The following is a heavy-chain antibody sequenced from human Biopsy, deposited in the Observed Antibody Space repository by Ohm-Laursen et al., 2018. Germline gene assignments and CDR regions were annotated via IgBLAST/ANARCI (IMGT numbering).Heavy chain of an antibody. CDR2: INQSGST. CDR3: ARGSGYFKLDV. CDR1: GESSSGYF. J-gene: IGHJ6*02. V-gene: IGHV4-34*01. Sequence: GTLSLTCAVNGESSSGYFWNWIRQPPGKGLEWIGEINQSGSTKCNPSLKRRATLSADSSNSQFSLRLTSVTAADTAIYYCARGSGYFKLDVWGQGTTVTVSS. D-gene: IGHD5-12*01.